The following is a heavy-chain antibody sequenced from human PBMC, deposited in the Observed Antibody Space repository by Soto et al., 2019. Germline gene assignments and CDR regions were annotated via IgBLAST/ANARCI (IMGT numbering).Heavy chain of an antibody. J-gene: IGHJ6*02. Sequence: SETLSLTCTVSGGSISSYYWSWIRQPPGKGLELIGYIYYSGSTNYNPSLKSRVTISVDTSKNQFSLKLSSVTAADTAVYYCASSGGAAAGTTKYYYYYGMDVWGQGTTVTVSS. D-gene: IGHD6-13*01. CDR3: ASSGGAAAGTTKYYYYYGMDV. CDR1: GGSISSYY. V-gene: IGHV4-59*01. CDR2: IYYSGST.